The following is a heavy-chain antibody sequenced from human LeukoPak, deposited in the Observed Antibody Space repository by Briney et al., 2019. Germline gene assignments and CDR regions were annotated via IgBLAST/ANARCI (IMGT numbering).Heavy chain of an antibody. Sequence: ASVNVSCKASGYSFNSYAMNWVRQAPGQGLEWMGWINTNTGNPTYAQGFTGRFVFSFDTSVRTTYLQISSLKAEDTAVYYCARGQRGVTPQSRSFDYWGQGTLVTVSS. V-gene: IGHV7-4-1*02. CDR2: INTNTGNP. D-gene: IGHD3-10*01. J-gene: IGHJ4*02. CDR1: GYSFNSYA. CDR3: ARGQRGVTPQSRSFDY.